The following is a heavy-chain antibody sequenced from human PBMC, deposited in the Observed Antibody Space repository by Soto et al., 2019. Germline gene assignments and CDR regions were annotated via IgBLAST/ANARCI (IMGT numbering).Heavy chain of an antibody. J-gene: IGHJ5*02. Sequence: SETLSLTSAVYGGSFSGYYWSWIRQPPGKGLEWIGEINHSGSTNYNPSLKSRVTISVDTSKNQFSLKLSSVTAADTAVYYCARGGRGYDFSSWFDPWGQGTLVTVSS. CDR2: INHSGST. V-gene: IGHV4-34*01. CDR3: ARGGRGYDFSSWFDP. CDR1: GGSFSGYY. D-gene: IGHD5-12*01.